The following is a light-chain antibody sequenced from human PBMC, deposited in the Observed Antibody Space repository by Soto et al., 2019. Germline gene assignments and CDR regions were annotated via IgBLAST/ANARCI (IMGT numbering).Light chain of an antibody. V-gene: IGKV1-8*01. Sequence: AIRMTQSPSSFSASTGDRVTITCRASQGIGSYLAWYQQKPGKAPKLLIYAASTLQSGVPSRFSGSGSGTDFTLTISGLQPEDSATYYCQQYERYSTFGQGTKVDIK. J-gene: IGKJ1*01. CDR3: QQYERYST. CDR2: AAS. CDR1: QGIGSY.